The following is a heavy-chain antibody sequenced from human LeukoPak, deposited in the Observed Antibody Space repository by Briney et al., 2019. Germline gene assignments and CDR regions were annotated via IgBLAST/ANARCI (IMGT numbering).Heavy chain of an antibody. Sequence: SVKVSCKASGGTFSSYTISWVRQAPGQGLEWMGRIIPILGIANYAEKFQGRVTITADTSTDTAYMELSSLRSEDTAVYYCATDRSGGTAMVRRYYYYMDVWGKGTTVTVSS. J-gene: IGHJ6*03. D-gene: IGHD5-18*01. CDR3: ATDRSGGTAMVRRYYYYMDV. CDR2: IIPILGIA. V-gene: IGHV1-69*04. CDR1: GGTFSSYT.